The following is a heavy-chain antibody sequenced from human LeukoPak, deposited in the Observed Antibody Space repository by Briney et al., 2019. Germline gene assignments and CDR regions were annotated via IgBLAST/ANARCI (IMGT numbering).Heavy chain of an antibody. D-gene: IGHD2-15*01. Sequence: PGGSLRLSCAASGFTFSGYAMSWVRQAPGKGLEWVSAISGSAGSTYYADSVKGRFTISRDNSKNTLYLQMNSLRAEDTAVYYCAKTEVVAATGYFDYWGQGTLVTVSS. J-gene: IGHJ4*02. CDR2: ISGSAGST. CDR1: GFTFSGYA. V-gene: IGHV3-23*01. CDR3: AKTEVVAATGYFDY.